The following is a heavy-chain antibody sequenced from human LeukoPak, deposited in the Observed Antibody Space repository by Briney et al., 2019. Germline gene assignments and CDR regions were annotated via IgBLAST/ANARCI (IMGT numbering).Heavy chain of an antibody. CDR1: GGSFSGYY. V-gene: IGHV4-34*01. CDR3: ARGPLRSGYYRPNWFDP. J-gene: IGHJ5*02. CDR2: INHSGST. D-gene: IGHD3-3*01. Sequence: PSETLSLTCAVYGGSFSGYYWSWIRQPPGKGLEWIGEINHSGSTNYNPSLKSRVTISVDTSKNQFSLKLSSVTAADTAMYYCARGPLRSGYYRPNWFDPWGQGTLVTVSS.